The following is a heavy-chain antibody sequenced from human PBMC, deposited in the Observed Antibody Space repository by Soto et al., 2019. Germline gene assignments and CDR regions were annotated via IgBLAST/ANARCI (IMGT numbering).Heavy chain of an antibody. D-gene: IGHD2-2*03. J-gene: IGHJ5*02. CDR3: AKSPGRGYSYNYFDP. CDR2: ISFDRSTQ. V-gene: IGHV3-30*18. CDR1: GFTFRTNG. Sequence: PGGSLRLSCAASGFTFRTNGMHWVRQAPGKGLEWVALISFDRSTQYYADSVKGRFTISRDNSKNTLYLQMNSLRTEDTAIYYCAKSPGRGYSYNYFDPWGQGTLVTVSS.